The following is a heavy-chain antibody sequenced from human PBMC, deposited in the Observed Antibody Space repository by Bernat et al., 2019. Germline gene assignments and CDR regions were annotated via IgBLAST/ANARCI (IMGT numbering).Heavy chain of an antibody. CDR3: ARQHLAYCGGDCPGLGKIDY. V-gene: IGHV3-64D*06. J-gene: IGHJ4*02. Sequence: EVQFVESGGGLVQPGGSLRLSCSVSGFTFSSSYMHWVRQAAGKGPEYISSISGNGDITYYADSVKGRFTVSRDNSKNTLHLQMSSLRTEDTAVYYCARQHLAYCGGDCPGLGKIDYWGQGTLVTVSS. CDR1: GFTFSSSY. D-gene: IGHD2-21*02. CDR2: ISGNGDIT.